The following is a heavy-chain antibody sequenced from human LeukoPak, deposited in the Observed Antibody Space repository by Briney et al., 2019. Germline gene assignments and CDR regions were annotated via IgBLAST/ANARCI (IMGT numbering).Heavy chain of an antibody. D-gene: IGHD6-19*01. CDR2: ISSSSTI. CDR3: ARPHSSGWPTGGVFDY. J-gene: IGHJ4*02. Sequence: PGGSLRLSCAASGFTFSSYSMNWVRQAPGKGLEWVSYISSSSTIYYADSVKGRFTISRDNAKNSLYLQMNSLRAEDTAVYYCARPHSSGWPTGGVFDYWGQGTLVTVSS. V-gene: IGHV3-48*01. CDR1: GFTFSSYS.